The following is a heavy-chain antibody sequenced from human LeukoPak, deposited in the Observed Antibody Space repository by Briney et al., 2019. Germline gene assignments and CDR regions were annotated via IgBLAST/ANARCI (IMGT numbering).Heavy chain of an antibody. CDR2: LSGIGGNT. CDR3: ARGRGGSYGGNSGHFDY. D-gene: IGHD4-23*01. CDR1: GFTFSSYA. Sequence: PGGSLRLSCAASGFTFSSYAMSWVRQAPGKGLEWVSGLSGIGGNTIYADSVKGRFTISRDNSENTLYLQMNSLRAEDTAVYYCARGRGGSYGGNSGHFDYWGQGTLVTVSS. J-gene: IGHJ4*02. V-gene: IGHV3-23*01.